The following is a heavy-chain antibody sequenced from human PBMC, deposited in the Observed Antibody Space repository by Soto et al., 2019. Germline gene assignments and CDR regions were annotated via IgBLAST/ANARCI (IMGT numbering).Heavy chain of an antibody. V-gene: IGHV1-69*13. CDR3: ARGGDYYGSGSYGWFDP. Sequence: WASVKVSCKASGGTFSSYAISWVRQAPGQGLEWMGGIIPIFGTANYAQKFQGRVTITADESTSTAYMELSSLRSEDTAVYYCARGGDYYGSGSYGWFDPWGQGTLVTVSS. CDR2: IIPIFGTA. J-gene: IGHJ5*02. D-gene: IGHD3-10*01. CDR1: GGTFSSYA.